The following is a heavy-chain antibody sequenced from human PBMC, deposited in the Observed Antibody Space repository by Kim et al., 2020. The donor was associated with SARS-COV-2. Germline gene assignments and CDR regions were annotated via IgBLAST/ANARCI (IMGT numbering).Heavy chain of an antibody. CDR3: SRGFNTMIVVVIKPYYYYGMDV. CDR2: INHSGST. J-gene: IGHJ6*02. D-gene: IGHD3-22*01. CDR1: GGSFSGYY. V-gene: IGHV4-34*01. Sequence: SETLSLTCAVYGGSFSGYYWSWIRQPPGKGLDWIGEINHSGSTNYNPSLKSRLTISVDTSKNQFSLKLSSVTAADTAVYYWSRGFNTMIVVVIKPYYYYGMDVWGQGTTVTVSS.